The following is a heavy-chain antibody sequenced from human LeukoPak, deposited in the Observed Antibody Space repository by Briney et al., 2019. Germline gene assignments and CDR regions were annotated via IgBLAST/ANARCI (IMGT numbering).Heavy chain of an antibody. V-gene: IGHV1-8*01. D-gene: IGHD5-12*01. Sequence: ASVKVSCKASGYTFTSYDINWVRQATGQGLEWMGWMNPNSGNTGYAQKFQGRVTMTRNTSISTAYMELSSLRSEDTAVYYCARVRATNQHKQYTGYDIDYWGQGTLVTVSS. CDR1: GYTFTSYD. CDR2: MNPNSGNT. J-gene: IGHJ4*02. CDR3: ARVRATNQHKQYTGYDIDY.